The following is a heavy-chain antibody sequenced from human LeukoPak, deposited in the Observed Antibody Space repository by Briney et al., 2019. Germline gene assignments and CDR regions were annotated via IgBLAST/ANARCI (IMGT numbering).Heavy chain of an antibody. V-gene: IGHV4-59*01. Sequence: NYNPSLKSRVTISVDTSKNLFSLKLSSVTAADTAVYYCARDRGDGYNRAYYYYYYYMDVWGKGTTVTVSS. D-gene: IGHD5-24*01. J-gene: IGHJ6*03. CDR3: ARDRGDGYNRAYYYYYYYMDV.